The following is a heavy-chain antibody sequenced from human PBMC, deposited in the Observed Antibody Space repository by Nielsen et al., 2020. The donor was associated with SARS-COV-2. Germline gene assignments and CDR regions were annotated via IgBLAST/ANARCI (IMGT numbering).Heavy chain of an antibody. CDR3: ARDMGYGDYSWS. CDR1: GGSFSGYY. J-gene: IGHJ4*02. Sequence: SETLSLTCAVYGGSFSGYYWSWIRQPPGKGLEWIGEINHSGSTNYNPSLKSRVTISVDTSKNQFSLKLSSVTAADTAVYYCARDMGYGDYSWSWGQGTLVTVSS. CDR2: INHSGST. V-gene: IGHV4-34*01. D-gene: IGHD4-17*01.